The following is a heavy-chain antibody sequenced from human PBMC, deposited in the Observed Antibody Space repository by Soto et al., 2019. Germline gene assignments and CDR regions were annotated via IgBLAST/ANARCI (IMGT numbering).Heavy chain of an antibody. CDR2: VRGSGVST. D-gene: IGHD2-21*02. J-gene: IGHJ4*02. CDR1: AFTFSSYA. V-gene: IGHV3-23*01. CDR3: AKGRASDCPGCTQDY. Sequence: EVQLLESGGGLAQPGGSLRLSCAASAFTFSSYAMSWVRQAPGKGLEWVSAVRGSGVSTYYADSVKGRFTISRENSKNTRYLQMNSQRAEDTAVYYCAKGRASDCPGCTQDYWGQGTLVTVSS.